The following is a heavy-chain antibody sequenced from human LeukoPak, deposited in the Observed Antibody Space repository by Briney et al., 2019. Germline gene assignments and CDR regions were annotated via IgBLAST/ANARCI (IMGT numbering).Heavy chain of an antibody. D-gene: IGHD2-2*01. V-gene: IGHV1-69*05. Sequence: SVKVSCKASGGTFSSYTISWVRQAPGQGLEWMGGIIPIFGTANSAQKFQGRVTITTDESTSTAYMELSSLRSEDTAVYYCAVPLTRGWYFDLWGRGTLVTVSS. J-gene: IGHJ2*01. CDR3: AVPLTRGWYFDL. CDR1: GGTFSSYT. CDR2: IIPIFGTA.